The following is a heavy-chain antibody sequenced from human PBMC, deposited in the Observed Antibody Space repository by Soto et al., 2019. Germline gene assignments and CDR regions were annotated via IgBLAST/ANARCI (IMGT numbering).Heavy chain of an antibody. CDR2: ISAYNGNT. Sequence: ASVKVSCKASSYTFTSYGISWVRQAPGQGLEWMGWISAYNGNTNYAQKLQGRVTMTTDTSTSTAYMELRSLRSDDTAVYYCASQPYSRDGMDVWGQGTTVTVSS. D-gene: IGHD4-4*01. J-gene: IGHJ6*02. V-gene: IGHV1-18*01. CDR3: ASQPYSRDGMDV. CDR1: SYTFTSYG.